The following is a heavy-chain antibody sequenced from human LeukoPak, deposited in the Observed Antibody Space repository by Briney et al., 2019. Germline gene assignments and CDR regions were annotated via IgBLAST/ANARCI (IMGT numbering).Heavy chain of an antibody. CDR1: GGSISSGGYY. Sequence: PSQTLSLTCNVSGGSISSGGYYWSWIRQHPGKGLEWIGYIYYSGTTYYNPSLKSRLTISVDTSKNDFSLNLNSVTAADTAVYYCARVSSSGWYDFDHWGQGTLVTVSS. V-gene: IGHV4-31*03. D-gene: IGHD6-13*01. J-gene: IGHJ4*02. CDR2: IYYSGTT. CDR3: ARVSSSGWYDFDH.